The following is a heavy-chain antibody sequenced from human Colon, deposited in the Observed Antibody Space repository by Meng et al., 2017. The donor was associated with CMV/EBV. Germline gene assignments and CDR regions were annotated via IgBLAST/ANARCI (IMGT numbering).Heavy chain of an antibody. CDR1: GFTFSSYA. V-gene: IGHV3-30*04. CDR3: VRRRMPAAANYFDF. D-gene: IGHD2-2*01. CDR2: ISYDGSNK. Sequence: GESLKISCAASGFTFSSYAMHWVRQAPGKGLEWVAVISYDGSNKYYADSVKGRFTISRDNSKNTLYLQMNSLRAEDTAVYYCVRRRMPAAANYFDFWGQGTLVTVSS. J-gene: IGHJ4*02.